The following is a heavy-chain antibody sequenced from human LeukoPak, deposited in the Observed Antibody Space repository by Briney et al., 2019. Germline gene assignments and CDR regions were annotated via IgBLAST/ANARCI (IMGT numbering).Heavy chain of an antibody. V-gene: IGHV1-46*01. CDR1: GYTFTRYY. J-gene: IGHJ6*04. D-gene: IGHD1-26*01. CDR2: INPSGGST. Sequence: VASVKVSCKASGYTFTRYYMHWVRQAPGQGPEWMGIINPSGGSTSYAQKFQGRVTMTRDTSTSTAYMELRSLRSDDTAVYYCARNQYSGSYSPRDGMDVWGKGTTVTVSS. CDR3: ARNQYSGSYSPRDGMDV.